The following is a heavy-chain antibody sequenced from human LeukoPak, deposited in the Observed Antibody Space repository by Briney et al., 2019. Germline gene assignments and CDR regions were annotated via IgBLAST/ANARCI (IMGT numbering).Heavy chain of an antibody. D-gene: IGHD2-15*01. CDR2: IIPILGIA. Sequence: SVKVSCKASGGTFSSYAISWVRQPPGQGLEWMGRIIPILGIANYAQKFQGRVTITADKSTSTAYMELSRLRSEDKAVYYCARDPTGYCSGGSCYSGPVDYWGQGTLVTVSS. J-gene: IGHJ4*02. CDR3: ARDPTGYCSGGSCYSGPVDY. CDR1: GGTFSSYA. V-gene: IGHV1-69*04.